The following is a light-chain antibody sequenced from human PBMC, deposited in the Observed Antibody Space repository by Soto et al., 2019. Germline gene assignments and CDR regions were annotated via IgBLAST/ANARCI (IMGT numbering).Light chain of an antibody. CDR2: DTT. V-gene: IGLV7-46*01. CDR3: LLSYDGPCV. Sequence: QAGVTQDPSLTVSPGRTVTLTCGSSTGAVTNGHYPYWFQQKPGQAPRTLIYDTTNRHSWTPARFSGSLLGGKAALTLSGAQPEDEAEYYCLLSYDGPCVFGTGTKATVL. J-gene: IGLJ1*01. CDR1: TGAVTNGHY.